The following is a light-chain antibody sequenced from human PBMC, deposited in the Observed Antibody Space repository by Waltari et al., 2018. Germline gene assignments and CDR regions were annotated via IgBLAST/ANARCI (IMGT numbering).Light chain of an antibody. V-gene: IGLV2-8*01. J-gene: IGLJ2*01. CDR3: SSYAGSNPLV. Sequence: QSALTQPPPASGSPGQSVTISCTGTNSDVGTYNYVSWFQQHPGRAPKLLIYEVNKRPSGVPLRSSCSTSDNRASLTVSGLQADDEAVCHCSSYAGSNPLVFGGGTELTVL. CDR1: NSDVGTYNY. CDR2: EVN.